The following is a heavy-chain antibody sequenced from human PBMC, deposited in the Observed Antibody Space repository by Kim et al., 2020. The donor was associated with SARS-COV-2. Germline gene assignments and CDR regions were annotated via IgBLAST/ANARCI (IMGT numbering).Heavy chain of an antibody. J-gene: IGHJ4*02. V-gene: IGHV4-59*13. D-gene: IGHD6-19*01. CDR3: ARGGSGWYFSWGNYFDY. Sequence: SETLSLTCTVSGGSISSYYWSWIRQPPGKGLEWIGYIYYSGSTNYNPSLKSRVTISVDTSKNQFSLKLSSVTAADTAVYYCARGGSGWYFSWGNYFDYWGQGTLVTVSS. CDR2: IYYSGST. CDR1: GGSISSYY.